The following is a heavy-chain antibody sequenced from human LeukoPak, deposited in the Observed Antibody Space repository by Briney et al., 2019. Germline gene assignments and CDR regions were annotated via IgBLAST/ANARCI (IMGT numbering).Heavy chain of an antibody. V-gene: IGHV3-33*07. CDR2: IWNDASHE. CDR3: ARDKSGYSYGSMDY. Sequence: GRSLRLSCAASGFTFSNYGMFWVRQAPGMGLEWVAVIWNDASHEYYADSVKGRFTISRDNSKNTLYLQMNSLRAEDTAVYYCARDKSGYSYGSMDYWGQGTLVTVSS. J-gene: IGHJ4*02. CDR1: GFTFSNYG. D-gene: IGHD5-18*01.